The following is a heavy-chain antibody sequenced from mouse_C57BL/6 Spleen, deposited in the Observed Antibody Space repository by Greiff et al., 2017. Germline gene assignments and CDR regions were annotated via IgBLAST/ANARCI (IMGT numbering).Heavy chain of an antibody. V-gene: IGHV5-4*03. CDR2: ISDGGSYT. CDR3: ARGYYGSSWYFDG. CDR1: GFTFSSYA. Sequence: EVMLVESGGGLVKPGGSLKLSCAASGFTFSSYAMSWVRQTPEKRLAWVATISDGGSYTYYPDNVKGRFTISRDTAKNNLYLQMSHLKSEDTAMYYCARGYYGSSWYFDGWGTGTTVTVSS. J-gene: IGHJ1*03. D-gene: IGHD1-1*01.